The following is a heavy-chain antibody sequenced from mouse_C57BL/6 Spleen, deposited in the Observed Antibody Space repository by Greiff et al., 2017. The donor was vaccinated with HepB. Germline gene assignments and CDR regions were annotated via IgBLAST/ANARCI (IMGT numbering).Heavy chain of an antibody. J-gene: IGHJ3*01. D-gene: IGHD1-1*01. Sequence: QVQLQQPGAELVKPGASVKLSCKASGYTFTSYWMQWVKQRPGQGLEWIGEIDPSDSYTNYNQKFKGKATLTVDTASSTAYMQLSSLTSEDSAVYYCARDGSSQTWFAYWGQGTLVTVSA. CDR2: IDPSDSYT. V-gene: IGHV1-50*01. CDR3: ARDGSSQTWFAY. CDR1: GYTFTSYW.